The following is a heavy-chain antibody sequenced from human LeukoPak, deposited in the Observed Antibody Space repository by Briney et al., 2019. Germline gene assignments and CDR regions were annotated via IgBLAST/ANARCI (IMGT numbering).Heavy chain of an antibody. J-gene: IGHJ4*02. CDR3: ARGVVVPAALVFDY. D-gene: IGHD2-2*01. V-gene: IGHV3-21*01. Sequence: GGSLRLSCAASGFTFSDHYMDWVRQAPGKGLEWVSSISSSSSYIYYADSVKGRFTISRDNAKNSLYLQMNSLRAEDTAVYYCARGVVVPAALVFDYWGQGTLVTVSS. CDR1: GFTFSDHY. CDR2: ISSSSSYI.